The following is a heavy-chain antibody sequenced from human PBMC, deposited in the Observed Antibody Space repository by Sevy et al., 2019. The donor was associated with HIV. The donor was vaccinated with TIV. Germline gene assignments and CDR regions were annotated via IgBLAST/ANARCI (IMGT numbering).Heavy chain of an antibody. CDR2: IYYSGST. Sequence: SETLPLTCTVSGGSISSYYWSWIRQPPGKGLEWIGYIYYSGSTNYNPSLKSRVTISVDTSKNQFSLKLSSVTAADTAVYYCARREQLAYFQHWGQGTLVTVSS. CDR3: ARREQLAYFQH. V-gene: IGHV4-59*08. J-gene: IGHJ1*01. D-gene: IGHD6-13*01. CDR1: GGSISSYY.